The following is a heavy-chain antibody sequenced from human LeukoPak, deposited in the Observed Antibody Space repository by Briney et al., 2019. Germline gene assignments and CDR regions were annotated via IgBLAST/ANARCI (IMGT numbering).Heavy chain of an antibody. CDR2: ITGDGGGT. J-gene: IGHJ4*02. CDR1: GFTFRNYV. D-gene: IGHD1-26*01. Sequence: GGSLRLSCVASGFTFRNYVMSWVRQTPEKGLEWVSAITGDGGGTSHADSVKGRFFISRDNSKNTLYMQMNSLRAEDTAVYYCVKETSSGNFVTIDCWGQGALVTVSS. V-gene: IGHV3-23*01. CDR3: VKETSSGNFVTIDC.